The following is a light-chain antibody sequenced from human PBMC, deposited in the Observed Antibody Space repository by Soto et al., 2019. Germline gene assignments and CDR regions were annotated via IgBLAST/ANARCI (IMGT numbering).Light chain of an antibody. CDR2: DAS. CDR1: QSVSGC. Sequence: EIVLTQSPATLSLSPGERATLSCRASQSVSGCLAWYQQKPGQAPRLLIYDASNRATGIPARFSGSGSGTDFTLTISSLEPEDFATYYCQQYDSFSVTFGQGTKVEIK. J-gene: IGKJ1*01. CDR3: QQYDSFSVT. V-gene: IGKV3-11*01.